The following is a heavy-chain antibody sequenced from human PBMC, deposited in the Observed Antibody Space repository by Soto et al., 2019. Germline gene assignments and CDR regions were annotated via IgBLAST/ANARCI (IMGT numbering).Heavy chain of an antibody. D-gene: IGHD3-22*01. V-gene: IGHV3-73*01. CDR3: TRPGGIETASDYYDSSGYPAELDY. J-gene: IGHJ4*02. Sequence: PGGSLRLSCAASGFTFSGSAMHWVRQASGKGLEWVGRIRSKANSYATAYAASVKGRFTISRDDSKNTAYLQMNSLKTEDTAVYYCTRPGGIETASDYYDSSGYPAELDYWGQGTLVTVSS. CDR2: IRSKANSYAT. CDR1: GFTFSGSA.